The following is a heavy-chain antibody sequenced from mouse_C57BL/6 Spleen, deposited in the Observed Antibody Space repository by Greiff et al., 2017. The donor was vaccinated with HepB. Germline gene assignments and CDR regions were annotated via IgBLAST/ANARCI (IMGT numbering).Heavy chain of an antibody. V-gene: IGHV1-55*01. CDR1: GYTFTSYW. J-gene: IGHJ1*03. CDR2: IYPGSGRT. CDR3: ARRGYGSSYAGYFDV. Sequence: QVQLQQPGAELVKPGASVKMSCKASGYTFTSYWITWVKQRPGQGLEWIGDIYPGSGRTNYNEKFKSKATLTVDTSSSTAYMQLSSLTSEDSAVYYCARRGYGSSYAGYFDVWGTGTTVTVSS. D-gene: IGHD1-1*01.